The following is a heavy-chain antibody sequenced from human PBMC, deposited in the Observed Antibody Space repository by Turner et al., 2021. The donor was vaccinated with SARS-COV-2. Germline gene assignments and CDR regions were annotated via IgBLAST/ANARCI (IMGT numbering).Heavy chain of an antibody. J-gene: IGHJ4*02. D-gene: IGHD4-4*01. Sequence: QVQLVESGGGVVQPGRSLRLSCAASGFTFSSYGMHWVRQAPGQGLEWVAVTSYDGSNKYYADSVKGRFTISRDNSKNTLYLQMNSLRAEDTAVYYCAKQQGLYSNPMYYFDYWGQGTLVTVSS. CDR3: AKQQGLYSNPMYYFDY. CDR2: TSYDGSNK. CDR1: GFTFSSYG. V-gene: IGHV3-30*18.